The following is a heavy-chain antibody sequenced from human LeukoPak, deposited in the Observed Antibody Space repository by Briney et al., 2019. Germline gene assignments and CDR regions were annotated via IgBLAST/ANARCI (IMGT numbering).Heavy chain of an antibody. D-gene: IGHD3-3*01. V-gene: IGHV4-34*01. CDR2: INHSGST. CDR3: ARGHPVLRFLEWPPMQYMDV. Sequence: PSETLSLTCAVYGGSFSGYYWSWIRQPPGKGLEWIGEINHSGSTNYNPSLKSRVTISVDTSKNQFSLKLSSVTAADTAVYYCARGHPVLRFLEWPPMQYMDVWGKGTTVNVSS. J-gene: IGHJ6*03. CDR1: GGSFSGYY.